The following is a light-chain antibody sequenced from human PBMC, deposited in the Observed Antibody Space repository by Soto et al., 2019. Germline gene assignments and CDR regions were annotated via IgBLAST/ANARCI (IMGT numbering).Light chain of an antibody. CDR2: EVT. Sequence: QSALTQPASVSASPGQSITISCTGTSSDIGAYNYISWYQQHPGKAPKPMIYEVTNRPSGISNRFSGSRSGNTASLSISGLQAEDEADYYCSSFSSAIAFVFGTGTKLTVL. J-gene: IGLJ1*01. V-gene: IGLV2-14*01. CDR3: SSFSSAIAFV. CDR1: SSDIGAYNY.